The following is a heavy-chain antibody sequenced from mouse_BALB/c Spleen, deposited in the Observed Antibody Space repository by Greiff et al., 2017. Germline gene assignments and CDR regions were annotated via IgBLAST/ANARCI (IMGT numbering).Heavy chain of an antibody. Sequence: EVHLVESGGGLVQPGGSRKLSCAASGFTFSSFGMHWVRQAPEKGLEWVAYISSGSSTIYYADTVKGRFTISRDNPKNTLFLQMTSLRSEDTAMYYCAREDYGYDYYAMDYWGQGTSVTVSS. CDR1: GFTFSSFG. J-gene: IGHJ4*01. D-gene: IGHD1-2*01. CDR3: AREDYGYDYYAMDY. CDR2: ISSGSSTI. V-gene: IGHV5-17*02.